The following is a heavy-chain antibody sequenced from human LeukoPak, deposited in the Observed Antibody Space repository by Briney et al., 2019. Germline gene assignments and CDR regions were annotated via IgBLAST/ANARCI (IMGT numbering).Heavy chain of an antibody. J-gene: IGHJ4*02. Sequence: GGSLRLSCAASGFTFSSYSMNWVRQAPGKGLEWVSYISSSSSTIYYADSVKGRFTISRDNAKNSLYLQMNSLRAEDTAVYYCARMSRGDGYNYDYWGQGTLVTVSS. V-gene: IGHV3-48*01. CDR1: GFTFSSYS. D-gene: IGHD5-24*01. CDR3: ARMSRGDGYNYDY. CDR2: ISSSSSTI.